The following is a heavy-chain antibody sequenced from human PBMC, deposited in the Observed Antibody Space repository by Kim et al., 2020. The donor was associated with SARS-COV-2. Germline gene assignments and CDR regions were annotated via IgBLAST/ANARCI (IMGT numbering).Heavy chain of an antibody. CDR1: GVSISSYY. CDR3: ARRAGGDYNYDSRDYYTAFDL. V-gene: IGHV4-59*08. J-gene: IGHJ3*01. CDR2: IYKSGST. D-gene: IGHD3-22*01. Sequence: SENLSLTCTVSGVSISSYYWSWIRQPPGKGLEWIGYIYKSGSTNYNPSLKSRVTISVDTSKNQFSLKLNSVTAADTAVYYCARRAGGDYNYDSRDYYTAFDLWAQGTMVSFSS.